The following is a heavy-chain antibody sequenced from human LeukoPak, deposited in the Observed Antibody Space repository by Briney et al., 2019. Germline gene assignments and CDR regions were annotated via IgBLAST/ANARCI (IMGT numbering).Heavy chain of an antibody. Sequence: GGSLRLSCAASGFTLSSYGIHWVRQAPGKGLERVAFIRYDGSNKYYADSVKGRFTISRDNSKNTLYLQMNSLRAEDTAVYYCARGGRWFGELPDYWGQGTLVTVSS. J-gene: IGHJ4*02. D-gene: IGHD3-10*01. V-gene: IGHV3-30*02. CDR3: ARGGRWFGELPDY. CDR1: GFTLSSYG. CDR2: IRYDGSNK.